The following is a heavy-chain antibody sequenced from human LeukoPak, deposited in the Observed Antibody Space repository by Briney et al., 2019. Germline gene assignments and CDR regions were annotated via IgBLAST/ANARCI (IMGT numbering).Heavy chain of an antibody. CDR3: ARGRAVAADY. CDR1: GGTFSSYA. Sequence: ASVKVSCKASGGTFSSYAISWVRQAPGQRLEWMGWINAGNGNTKYSQKFQGRVTITRDTSASTAYMELSSLRSEDTAVYYCARGRAVAADYWGQGTLVTVSS. D-gene: IGHD6-19*01. V-gene: IGHV1-3*01. J-gene: IGHJ4*02. CDR2: INAGNGNT.